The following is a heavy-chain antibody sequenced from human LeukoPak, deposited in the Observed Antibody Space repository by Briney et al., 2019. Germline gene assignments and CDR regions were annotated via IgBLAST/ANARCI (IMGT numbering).Heavy chain of an antibody. CDR3: ARGPYGDYGWFDP. CDR2: IYPRDGST. V-gene: IGHV1-46*01. Sequence: GASVKVSCKASGYTFTSNYIHWVRQAPGQGLEWMGMIYPRDGSTSYAQKFQGRVTVTRDTSTSTVHMELSGLRSEDTAVYYCARGPYGDYGWFDPWGQGTLVTVSS. D-gene: IGHD4-17*01. CDR1: GYTFTSNY. J-gene: IGHJ5*02.